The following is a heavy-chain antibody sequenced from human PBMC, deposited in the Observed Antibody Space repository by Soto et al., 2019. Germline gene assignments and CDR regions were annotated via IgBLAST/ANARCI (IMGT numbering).Heavy chain of an antibody. CDR3: ARVKLGERWLQPFDY. J-gene: IGHJ4*02. Sequence: SETLSLTCTVSGGSISSYYWSWIRQPPGKGLEWIGYIYDSGSTNCNPSLKSRVTISVDTSENQFSLKLRSVTAADTAVYYCARVKLGERWLQPFDYWGQGTLVTVSS. CDR1: GGSISSYY. V-gene: IGHV4-59*01. D-gene: IGHD3-10*01. CDR2: IYDSGST.